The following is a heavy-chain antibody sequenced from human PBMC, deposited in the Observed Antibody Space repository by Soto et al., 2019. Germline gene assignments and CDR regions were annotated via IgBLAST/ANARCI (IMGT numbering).Heavy chain of an antibody. Sequence: SATLSLTCAVSGGSISSGGYSWSWIRQPPGKGLEWIGYIYHSGSTYYNSSLKSRVTISVDRSKNQFSLKLSSVTAADTAVYYCARIPSPWGQGTLVTVSS. D-gene: IGHD2-21*01. CDR3: ARIPSP. CDR2: IYHSGST. CDR1: GGSISSGGYS. J-gene: IGHJ5*02. V-gene: IGHV4-30-2*01.